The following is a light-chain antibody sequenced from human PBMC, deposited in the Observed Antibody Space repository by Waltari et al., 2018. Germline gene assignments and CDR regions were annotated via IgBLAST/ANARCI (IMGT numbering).Light chain of an antibody. CDR2: AAS. V-gene: IGKV1-39*01. Sequence: DIQMTQSPSSLSTSVGDRVTITCRASQSISTYLNWYQQKPGKAPKLLIYAASSLQSGVTSRFSGSGSGTDFTLTISSLQPEDFVTYYCQQADSFPLTFGPGTKVDIK. CDR1: QSISTY. CDR3: QQADSFPLT. J-gene: IGKJ3*01.